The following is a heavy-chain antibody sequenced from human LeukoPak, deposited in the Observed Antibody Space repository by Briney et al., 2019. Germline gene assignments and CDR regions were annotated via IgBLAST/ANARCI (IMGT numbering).Heavy chain of an antibody. J-gene: IGHJ5*02. CDR1: GYTFTSYG. V-gene: IGHV1-18*01. CDR2: ISAYNGNT. D-gene: IGHD3-9*01. CDR3: ARDHRVTLRYFDWLLNWFDP. Sequence: ASVKVSCKASGYTFTSYGISWVRQAPGQGLEWMGWISAYNGNTNYAQKLQGRVTMTTDTSTSTAYMELRSLRSDDTAVYYCARDHRVTLRYFDWLLNWFDPWGQGTLVTVSS.